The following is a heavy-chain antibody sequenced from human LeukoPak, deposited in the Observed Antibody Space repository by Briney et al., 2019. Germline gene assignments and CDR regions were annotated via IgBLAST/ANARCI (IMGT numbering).Heavy chain of an antibody. Sequence: GGSLRLSCAASGFTFSSYSMTWVRQAPGKGLEWVSSISSSSSYIYYADSVKGRFTISRDNAKNSLYLQMNSLRAEDTAVYYCASPSGYSYGQTSAFDIWGQGTMVTVSS. CDR2: ISSSSSYI. D-gene: IGHD5-18*01. V-gene: IGHV3-21*01. CDR1: GFTFSSYS. CDR3: ASPSGYSYGQTSAFDI. J-gene: IGHJ3*02.